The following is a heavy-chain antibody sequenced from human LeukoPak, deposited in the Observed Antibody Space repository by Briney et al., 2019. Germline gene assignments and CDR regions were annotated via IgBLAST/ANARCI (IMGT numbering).Heavy chain of an antibody. CDR2: IYYSGST. V-gene: IGHV4-59*08. CDR3: ARHGPLYDIWSAQFYFDY. J-gene: IGHJ4*02. CDR1: GGSISSYY. D-gene: IGHD3-3*01. Sequence: SETLSLTCTVSGGSISSYYWSWIRQPPGKGLEWIGCIYYSGSTNYNPSLKSRVTISVDTSKNQFSLRLSSVTAADTAVYYCARHGPLYDIWSAQFYFDYWGQGTLVTVSS.